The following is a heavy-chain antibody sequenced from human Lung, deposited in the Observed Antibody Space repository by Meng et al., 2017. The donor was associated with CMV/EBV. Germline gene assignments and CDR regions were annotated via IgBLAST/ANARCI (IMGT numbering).Heavy chain of an antibody. CDR2: IHYRGST. D-gene: IGHD6-19*01. CDR1: GGSISSSGYY. CDR3: GREALSIAVASTDH. Sequence: QLQLQESVPELVRPSETLSLTCTVSGGSISSSGYYWGWIRQPPGKGLEWIGSIHYRGSTYYNPSLKGRVTISVDTSKNQFSLKVNSVTAADTAVYYCGREALSIAVASTDHWGQGTLVTVSS. V-gene: IGHV4-39*07. J-gene: IGHJ4*02.